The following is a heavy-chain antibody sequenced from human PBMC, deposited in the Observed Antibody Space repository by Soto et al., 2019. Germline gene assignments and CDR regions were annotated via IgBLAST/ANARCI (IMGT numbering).Heavy chain of an antibody. J-gene: IGHJ4*02. CDR2: IPYSVSA. CDR1: GASISSDSFY. V-gene: IGHV4-39*01. Sequence: QVQLQESGPGLVKPSETLSLTCTVSGASISSDSFYWGWIRQPPGQGLEWIASIPYSVSAYSGSADYNPSPKTRVTTSLDTSKNQFSLKVTSVTAADTAVYYCARQNPGTPPAADFWGQGTLVTVSS. CDR3: ARQNPGTPPAADF. D-gene: IGHD1-1*01.